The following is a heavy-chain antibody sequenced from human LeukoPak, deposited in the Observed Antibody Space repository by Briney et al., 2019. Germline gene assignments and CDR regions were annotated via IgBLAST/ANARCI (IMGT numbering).Heavy chain of an antibody. CDR3: ARFDFFSSFDP. V-gene: IGHV4-61*05. D-gene: IGHD2-21*01. CDR2: MYISGST. CDR1: GGSISSSSYY. J-gene: IGHJ5*02. Sequence: SETLSLTCTVSGGSISSSSYYWGWIRQPPGKGLEWIGRMYISGSTNYNPSLKSRVTMSVDTSKNQFSLKLSSVTGADAAVYYCARFDFFSSFDPWGQGTLVTVSS.